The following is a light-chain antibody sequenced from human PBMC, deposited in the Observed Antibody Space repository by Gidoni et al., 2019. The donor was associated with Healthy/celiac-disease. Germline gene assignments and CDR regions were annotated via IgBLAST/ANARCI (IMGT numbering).Light chain of an antibody. V-gene: IGKV1-33*01. CDR1: QDISNY. CDR3: QQYDNLPPYT. Sequence: DIQMTQSPSSMSASVGDIVTITCQASQDISNYLNCYQQKPGKAPKLLIYDASNLETGVPSRFSGSGSGTDFTFTISSLQPEDIATYYCQQYDNLPPYTFGQGTKLEIK. CDR2: DAS. J-gene: IGKJ2*01.